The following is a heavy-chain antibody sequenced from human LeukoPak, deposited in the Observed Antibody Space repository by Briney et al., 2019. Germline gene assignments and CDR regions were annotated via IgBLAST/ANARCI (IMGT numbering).Heavy chain of an antibody. V-gene: IGHV1-46*01. CDR1: GYTFTSYY. D-gene: IGHD1-26*01. Sequence: ASVKVSCKASGYTFTSYYMHWVRQAPGQGLEWMGIINPSGGSTSYAQKFQGRVTMTRDTSTSTVYMELSSLRSEDTAVYYCARDIAVCGSYYSALDYWGQGTLVTVSS. CDR2: INPSGGST. CDR3: ARDIAVCGSYYSALDY. J-gene: IGHJ4*02.